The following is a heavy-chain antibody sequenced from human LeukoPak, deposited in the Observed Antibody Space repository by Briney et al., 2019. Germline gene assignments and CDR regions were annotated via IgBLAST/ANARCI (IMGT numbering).Heavy chain of an antibody. CDR2: ISGSGDST. J-gene: IGHJ4*02. V-gene: IGHV3-23*01. CDR1: GFTFSSYA. Sequence: GRSLGLSCAASGFTFSSYAMSWVRQAPGKGLEWVSAISGSGDSTYYADSVKGRFTISRDNSKNTLYLQMNSLRAEDTAVFYCAKEMSGHWTDYWGQETLVTVSS. D-gene: IGHD1-1*01. CDR3: AKEMSGHWTDY.